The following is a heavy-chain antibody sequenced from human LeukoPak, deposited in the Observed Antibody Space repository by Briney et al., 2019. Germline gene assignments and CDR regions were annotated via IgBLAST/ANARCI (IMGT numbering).Heavy chain of an antibody. Sequence: SETLSLTCAVYGGSFSNYYWSWIRQPPGKGLEWIGEINHSGSTNYNPSLKSRVTISVDTSKNQFSLKLSSVTAADTAVYYCATPYCSGGSCHDAFDIWGQGTMVTVSS. CDR1: GGSFSNYY. D-gene: IGHD2-15*01. J-gene: IGHJ3*02. V-gene: IGHV4-34*01. CDR2: INHSGST. CDR3: ATPYCSGGSCHDAFDI.